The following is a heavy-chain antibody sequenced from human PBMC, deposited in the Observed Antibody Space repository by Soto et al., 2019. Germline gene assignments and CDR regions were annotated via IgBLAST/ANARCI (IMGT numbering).Heavy chain of an antibody. J-gene: IGHJ6*03. CDR3: AREDVVVPAAIRVMDV. Sequence: GASVKVSCKASGYTFTSNGISWVRQAPGQGLEWMGWISAYNGNTNYAQKLQGRVTMTTDTSTSTAYMELRSLRSDDTAVYYCAREDVVVPAAIRVMDVWGKGTTVTVSS. V-gene: IGHV1-18*01. D-gene: IGHD2-2*01. CDR2: ISAYNGNT. CDR1: GYTFTSNG.